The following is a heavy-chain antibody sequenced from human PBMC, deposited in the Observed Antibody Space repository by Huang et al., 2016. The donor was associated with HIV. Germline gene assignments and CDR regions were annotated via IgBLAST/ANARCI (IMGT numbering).Heavy chain of an antibody. J-gene: IGHJ6*02. V-gene: IGHV3-7*01. CDR3: ATKTAAMDI. CDR1: TFRFGAFW. CDR2: IKKDESEK. Sequence: VESGGRLVQPGGSIRLSCVGSTFRFGAFWMSWVRQSPGKGLEWVANIKKDESEKYYVESVKGRFNISRDNAKKVLFLEMNNVRVEDTATYYCATKTAAMDIWGQGTTVTVS. D-gene: IGHD1-7*01.